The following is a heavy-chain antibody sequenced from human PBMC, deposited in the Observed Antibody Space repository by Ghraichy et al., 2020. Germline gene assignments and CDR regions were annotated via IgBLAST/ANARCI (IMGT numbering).Heavy chain of an antibody. CDR2: IKQDGSET. CDR1: GFTFSNYW. Sequence: RGSLRLSCAASGFTFSNYWMSWVRQAPGKGLEWVANIKQDGSETYYLDSVKGRFTISRDNAKNSLYLQMNSLRAEDTAVYYCARFRPFDYWGQGTLVTVSS. V-gene: IGHV3-7*01. CDR3: ARFRPFDY. J-gene: IGHJ4*02.